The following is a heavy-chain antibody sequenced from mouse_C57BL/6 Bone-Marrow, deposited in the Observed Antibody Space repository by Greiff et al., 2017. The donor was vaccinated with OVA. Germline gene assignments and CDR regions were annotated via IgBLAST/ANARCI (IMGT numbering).Heavy chain of an antibody. CDR1: GFTFSSYT. Sequence: EVKVVESGGGLVKPGGSLKLSCAASGFTFSSYTMSWVRQTPEKRLEWVATISGGGGNTYYPDSVQGRFTISRDNAKNTLYLKMSSLRSEDTSLYYCARHENPYDYDVRFAYWGQGTLVTVSA. J-gene: IGHJ3*01. D-gene: IGHD2-4*01. CDR2: ISGGGGNT. CDR3: ARHENPYDYDVRFAY. V-gene: IGHV5-9*01.